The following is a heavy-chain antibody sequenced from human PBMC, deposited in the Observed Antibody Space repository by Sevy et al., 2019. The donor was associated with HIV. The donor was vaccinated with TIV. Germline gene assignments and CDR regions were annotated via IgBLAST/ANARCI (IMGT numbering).Heavy chain of an antibody. CDR2: FDPDDGET. J-gene: IGHJ4*02. Sequence: ASVKVSCKVSGYTLTKLGMHWVRQAPGKGLEWMGSFDPDDGETIYAQKFQGRLTMTEDTSTDTAYMDLSSLRSEDTAVYFCATTKDYYESSGSPFDYWGQRTVVTVSS. V-gene: IGHV1-24*01. D-gene: IGHD3-22*01. CDR1: GYTLTKLG. CDR3: ATTKDYYESSGSPFDY.